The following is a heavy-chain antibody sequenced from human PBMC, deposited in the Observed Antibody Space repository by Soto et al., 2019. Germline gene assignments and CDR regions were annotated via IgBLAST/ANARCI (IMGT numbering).Heavy chain of an antibody. CDR2: IYTSGST. Sequence: PSETLSLTCTVSGGSISSYYWSWIRQPAGKGLEWIGRIYTSGSTNYNPSLKSRVTMSVDTSKNQFSLKLSSVTAADTAVYYCARSSGFYSRNWFDPWGQGTMVTVYS. CDR3: ARSSGFYSRNWFDP. J-gene: IGHJ5*02. CDR1: GGSISSYY. D-gene: IGHD6-19*01. V-gene: IGHV4-4*07.